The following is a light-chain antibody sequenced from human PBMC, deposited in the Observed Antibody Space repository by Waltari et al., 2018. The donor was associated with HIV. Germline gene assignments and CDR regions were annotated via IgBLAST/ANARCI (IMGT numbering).Light chain of an antibody. CDR2: KYH. V-gene: IGLV3-25*03. CDR3: QSSDRSGRV. Sequence: SYALRQQPSVSVSPGQTANITCSGDTLSGNFAYWYQQKPGQAPVLLIYKYHERPAGISERFSGSRSGTTVTLTITTALAEDEADYYCQSSDRSGRVFGGGTKLTVL. CDR1: TLSGNF. J-gene: IGLJ3*02.